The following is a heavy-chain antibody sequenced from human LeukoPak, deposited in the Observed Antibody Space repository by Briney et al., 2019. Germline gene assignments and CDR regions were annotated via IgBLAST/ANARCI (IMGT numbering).Heavy chain of an antibody. CDR3: AKGYCNSASCAADY. Sequence: GGSLRLSCAGSGFTFSSFEMNWVRQAPGKGLEWVSYISPSGTTIYSADSVKGRFTISRDNSKNTLYLQMNSLRAEDTAVYYCAKGYCNSASCAADYWGQGTLVTVSS. CDR1: GFTFSSFE. CDR2: ISPSGTTI. D-gene: IGHD2-2*01. J-gene: IGHJ4*02. V-gene: IGHV3-48*03.